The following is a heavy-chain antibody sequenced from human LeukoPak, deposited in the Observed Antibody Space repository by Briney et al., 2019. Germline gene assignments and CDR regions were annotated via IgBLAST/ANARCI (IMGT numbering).Heavy chain of an antibody. D-gene: IGHD3-9*01. CDR3: ATVELRYFDWLLDY. CDR2: IIPILGIA. V-gene: IGHV1-69*04. Sequence: SVKVSCKASGGTFSSYAISWVRQAPGQGLEWMGRIIPILGIANYAQKFQGRVTITADKSTSTAYMELSSLRSEDTAVYYCATVELRYFDWLLDYWGQGTLVTVSS. CDR1: GGTFSSYA. J-gene: IGHJ4*02.